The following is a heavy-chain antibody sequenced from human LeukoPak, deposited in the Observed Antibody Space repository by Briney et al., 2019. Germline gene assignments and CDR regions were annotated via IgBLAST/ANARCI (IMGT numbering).Heavy chain of an antibody. V-gene: IGHV3-64D*06. CDR3: VKVSLDDILTGYWVYFDY. D-gene: IGHD3-9*01. Sequence: GGSLRLSCSASGFTFSSYAMHWVRQAPGKGLEYVSAISSNGGSTYYADSVKGRFTISRDNSKNTLYLQMSSLRAEDTAVYYCVKVSLDDILTGYWVYFDYWGQGTLVTVSS. J-gene: IGHJ4*02. CDR1: GFTFSSYA. CDR2: ISSNGGST.